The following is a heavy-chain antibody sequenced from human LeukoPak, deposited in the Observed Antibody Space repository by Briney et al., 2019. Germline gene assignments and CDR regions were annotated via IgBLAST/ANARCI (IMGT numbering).Heavy chain of an antibody. CDR1: GGSISSSNYY. CDR3: ARGVYNYGGHNWFDP. CDR2: IYYSGST. D-gene: IGHD5-18*01. Sequence: SETLSLTCTVSGGSISSSNYYWGWIRQPPGKGLEWIGTIYYSGSTYYNPSLKSRVTISVDTSKNQFSLKLSSVTAADTAVYYCARGVYNYGGHNWFDPWGQGTLVTVSS. V-gene: IGHV4-39*07. J-gene: IGHJ5*02.